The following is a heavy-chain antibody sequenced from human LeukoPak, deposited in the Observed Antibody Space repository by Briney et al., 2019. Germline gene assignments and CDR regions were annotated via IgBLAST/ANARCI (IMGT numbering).Heavy chain of an antibody. V-gene: IGHV3-74*01. Sequence: GRSLRLSCAASGFSFNNHWMHWVRHGPGKGLRWGARIKSDGTSTSYADSVKGRFTLSIDNAKNMLYLQMNRLRAEDTAVYYCVRSLRGYSRKYDSHYYMDVWGKGTTVTVSS. J-gene: IGHJ6*03. CDR1: GFSFNNHW. CDR3: VRSLRGYSRKYDSHYYMDV. CDR2: IKSDGTST. D-gene: IGHD1-26*01.